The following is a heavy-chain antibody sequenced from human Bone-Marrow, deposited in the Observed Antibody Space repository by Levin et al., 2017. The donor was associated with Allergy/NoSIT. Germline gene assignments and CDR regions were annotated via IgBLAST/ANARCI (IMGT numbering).Heavy chain of an antibody. V-gene: IGHV4-31*02. J-gene: IGHJ4*02. D-gene: IGHD3-10*01. CDR2: IYYPGNT. Sequence: SQTLSLTCTVSGESVSSSGFYWTWIRQYPGKGLEWIGHIYYPGNTSYNPSLKSRVSISEDRSKNQFSLKLDSVTAADTAVYYCARESVYYGAGSWIDCWGQGTLVTVSS. CDR3: ARESVYYGAGSWIDC. CDR1: GESVSSSGFY.